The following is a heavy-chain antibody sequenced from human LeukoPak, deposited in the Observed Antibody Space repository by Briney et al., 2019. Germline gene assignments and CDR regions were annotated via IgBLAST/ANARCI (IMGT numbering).Heavy chain of an antibody. CDR3: NGMVEGDYYYDSSGYYRIFDY. CDR2: IRSKAKGGTT. V-gene: IGHV3-49*03. CDR1: GFTFGDYA. Sequence: GGSLRLSCTASGFTFGDYAMSWFRQAPGKGLEWVGFIRSKAKGGTTEYAASVKGRFTISRDDSKNIAYLQMNSLKTEDTAVYYCNGMVEGDYYYDSSGYYRIFDYWGQGTLVTVSS. J-gene: IGHJ4*02. D-gene: IGHD3-22*01.